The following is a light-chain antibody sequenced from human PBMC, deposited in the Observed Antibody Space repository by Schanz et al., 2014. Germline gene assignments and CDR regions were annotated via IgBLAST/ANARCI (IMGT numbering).Light chain of an antibody. CDR3: QQRSNWPPLT. Sequence: EIVMTQSPATLSVSPGERATLSCRASQSVHINYLAWHQQKPGQAPRLLIYGTSIRATGIPARFSGSGSGTDFTLTISSLEPEDFAVYYCQQRSNWPPLTFGGGTKVEIK. V-gene: IGKV3-11*01. CDR2: GTS. J-gene: IGKJ4*01. CDR1: QSVHINY.